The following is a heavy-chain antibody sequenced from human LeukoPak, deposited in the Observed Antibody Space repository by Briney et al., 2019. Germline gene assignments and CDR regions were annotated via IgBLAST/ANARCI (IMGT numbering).Heavy chain of an antibody. CDR1: GGTFSSYA. V-gene: IGHV1-69*04. J-gene: IGHJ6*02. CDR2: IIPIFGIA. D-gene: IGHD2-21*02. CDR3: ARDPHIVVVTADYYGMDV. Sequence: GASVKVSCKASGGTFSSYAISWVRQAPGQGLEWMGRIIPIFGIANYAQKFQGRVTITADKSTSTAYMELSSLRSEDTAVYYCARDPHIVVVTADYYGMDVWGQGTTVTVS.